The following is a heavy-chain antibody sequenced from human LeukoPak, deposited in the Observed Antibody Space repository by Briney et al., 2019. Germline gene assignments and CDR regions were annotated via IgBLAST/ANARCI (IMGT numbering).Heavy chain of an antibody. D-gene: IGHD6-19*01. Sequence: GGSLRLSCAASGFTFSSFGMNWVRQAPGKGLEWVLCISGSSSYIYYSDSVKGRFTISRDNAKNSLYLQMNSLRAEDTAVYYCVRANGAVAGTFWFDPWGQGTLVTVSS. CDR2: ISGSSSYI. CDR1: GFTFSSFG. V-gene: IGHV3-21*01. CDR3: VRANGAVAGTFWFDP. J-gene: IGHJ5*02.